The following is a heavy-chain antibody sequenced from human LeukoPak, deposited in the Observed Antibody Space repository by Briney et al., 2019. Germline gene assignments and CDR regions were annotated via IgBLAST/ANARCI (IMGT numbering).Heavy chain of an antibody. CDR1: GYTFTSYY. CDR3: ARGGDIVEGAYLLDY. CDR2: INPSGGST. D-gene: IGHD2-15*01. V-gene: IGHV1-46*01. Sequence: ASVKVSCKASGYTFTSYYMHWVRQAPGQGLECLGIINPSGGSTSYAQKFQSRVTMTRDTSTSTVYMELSSLRSEDTAVYYCARGGDIVEGAYLLDYWGQGTLVTVSS. J-gene: IGHJ4*02.